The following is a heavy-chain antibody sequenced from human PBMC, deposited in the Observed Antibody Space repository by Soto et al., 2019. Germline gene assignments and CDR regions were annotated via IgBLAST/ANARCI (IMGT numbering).Heavy chain of an antibody. V-gene: IGHV4-59*08. CDR3: RRSEGPY. Sequence: SETLSLTCTVSGGSISSYYWSWIRQPPGKGLEWIGDIYYSGSTNYNPPPKSRVTISVDTSKNPFSPKPSSLNASGTARYYFRRSEGPYRGQGTLVTVSS. J-gene: IGHJ4*02. CDR2: IYYSGST. CDR1: GGSISSYY.